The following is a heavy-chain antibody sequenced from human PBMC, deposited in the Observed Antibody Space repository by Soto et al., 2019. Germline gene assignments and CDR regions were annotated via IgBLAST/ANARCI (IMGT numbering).Heavy chain of an antibody. V-gene: IGHV1-46*03. Sequence: ASVKVSCKASGYTFTSYYMHWVRQAPGQGLEWMGIINPSGGSTSYAQKFQGRVTMTRDTSTSTVYMELSSPRSEDTAVYYCARDEERYSSSWYSVLWGQGTLVTVSS. CDR2: INPSGGST. D-gene: IGHD6-13*01. CDR1: GYTFTSYY. CDR3: ARDEERYSSSWYSVL. J-gene: IGHJ4*02.